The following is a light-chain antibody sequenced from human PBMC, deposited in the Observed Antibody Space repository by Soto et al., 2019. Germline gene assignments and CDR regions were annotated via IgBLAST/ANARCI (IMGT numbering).Light chain of an antibody. CDR1: RSVGNN. V-gene: IGKV3-20*01. J-gene: IGKJ1*01. Sequence: EVVLTQSPGTLSLSPGERATLSCRASRSVGNNLAWYQKKPGQAPGLLIYDASNRATGIPARFSGSGSGTEFTLTISRLEPEDFAVYYCQQYGSSPWTFGQGTKVDIK. CDR2: DAS. CDR3: QQYGSSPWT.